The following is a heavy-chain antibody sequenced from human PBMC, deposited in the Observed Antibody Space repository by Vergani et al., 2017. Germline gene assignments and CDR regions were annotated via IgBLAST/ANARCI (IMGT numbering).Heavy chain of an antibody. V-gene: IGHV5-51*03. CDR2: IYPGDSDT. Sequence: EVQLVQSGAEVKKPGESLKLSCKGSGYTFRNYWIAWVRQMPGKGLEWMGIIYPGDSDTRYSPSFQGQITISADKSISTAYLQWNSLKASDTAMYSCATSYASSWYNYWGQGTLVTVSS. CDR3: ATSYASSWYNY. CDR1: GYTFRNYW. J-gene: IGHJ4*02. D-gene: IGHD6-13*01.